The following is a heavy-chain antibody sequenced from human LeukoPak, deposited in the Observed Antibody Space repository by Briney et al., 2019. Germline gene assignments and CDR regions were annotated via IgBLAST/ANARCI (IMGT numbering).Heavy chain of an antibody. V-gene: IGHV1-8*01. D-gene: IGHD6-13*01. CDR3: ARGVEQLVPPLYFDY. J-gene: IGHJ4*02. Sequence: ASVKVSCKASGYTFTSYDINWVRQATGQGLEWMGWMNPNSGNTGYAQKFQGRVTMTRNTSISTAYMELSSLRSEDTAVYYCARGVEQLVPPLYFDYXXXGTLVTVSS. CDR1: GYTFTSYD. CDR2: MNPNSGNT.